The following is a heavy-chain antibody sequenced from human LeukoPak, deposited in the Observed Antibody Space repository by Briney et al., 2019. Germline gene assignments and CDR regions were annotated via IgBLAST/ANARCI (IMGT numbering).Heavy chain of an antibody. V-gene: IGHV4-30-4*01. CDR3: VRGIVGARTLDY. Sequence: SQTLSLTCTVSGGSISSGDYYWSWIRQPPGKGLEWIGYIYYSGSTYYNPSLKSRVTISVDTSKNQFSLKLSSVTAADTAVYYCVRGIVGARTLDYWGQGTLVTVSS. J-gene: IGHJ4*02. CDR2: IYYSGST. D-gene: IGHD1-26*01. CDR1: GGSISSGDYY.